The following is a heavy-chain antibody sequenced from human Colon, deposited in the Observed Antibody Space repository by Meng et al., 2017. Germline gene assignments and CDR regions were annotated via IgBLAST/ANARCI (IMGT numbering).Heavy chain of an antibody. V-gene: IGHV1-3*04. CDR2: IYTADGNR. CDR1: GYRFTSYG. J-gene: IGHJ4*02. CDR3: AREERGGPYYFDY. Sequence: VHLVQPGAGLKNPGPSLNGPCQASGYRFTSYGMHWLRQAPGQRTEWMGWIYTADGNRRYSQRFQDRLTITSDTFARTAYMELSSLRSEDTAVYFCAREERGGPYYFDYWGQGPLAPSPQ.